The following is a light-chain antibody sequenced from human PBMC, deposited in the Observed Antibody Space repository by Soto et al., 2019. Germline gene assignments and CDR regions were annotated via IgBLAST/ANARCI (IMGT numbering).Light chain of an antibody. CDR1: SSDIGGYNF. V-gene: IGLV2-14*03. CDR3: SSYTTTTTAV. CDR2: DVI. Sequence: QSALTQPASVSGSPGQSISIACTGSSSDIGGYNFVSWYQQHPGNAPKLMIYDVIKRPSGVSSRFAGSKSGNTASLTISGLRAEDEADYYCSSYTTTTTAVFGGGTKLTVL. J-gene: IGLJ2*01.